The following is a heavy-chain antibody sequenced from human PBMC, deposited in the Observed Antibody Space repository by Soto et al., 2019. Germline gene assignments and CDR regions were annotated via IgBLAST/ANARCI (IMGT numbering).Heavy chain of an antibody. CDR1: GLSLSSNGMC. Sequence: SGPTLGNPTQTLTLNCSFSGLSLSSNGMCVSWIRQPPGRALEWLARIDWDDDKYYSTSLKTRLTISKDTSKNQVVLTMTDMDPVDTATYYCARFRITGTKAFDYWGQGTLVTVSS. CDR3: ARFRITGTKAFDY. CDR2: IDWDDDK. V-gene: IGHV2-70*11. D-gene: IGHD1-7*01. J-gene: IGHJ4*02.